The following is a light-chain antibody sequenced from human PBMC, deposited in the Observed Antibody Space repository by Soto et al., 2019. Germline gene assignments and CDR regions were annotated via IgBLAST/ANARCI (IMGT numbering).Light chain of an antibody. V-gene: IGKV1-39*01. CDR1: QNISSH. CDR2: GAS. CDR3: LQRYNTPLT. J-gene: IGKJ2*01. Sequence: DIQMTQSPSSLSASVGDRVTITCRASQNISSHLSWYQQKPGKAPKLLIYGASSLQSGVPITFSGTGSGTDFALTIGSMQPEDFDTYYCLQRYNTPLTFGEGTKLEIK.